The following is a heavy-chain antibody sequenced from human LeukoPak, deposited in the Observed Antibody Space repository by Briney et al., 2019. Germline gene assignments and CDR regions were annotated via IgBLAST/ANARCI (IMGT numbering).Heavy chain of an antibody. CDR1: GYTFTDYY. D-gene: IGHD3-16*01. CDR3: ATDNYGTLDY. J-gene: IGHJ4*02. Sequence: ASVKVSCKASGYTFTDYYIHWVRRAPGQGPEWMGWIDPRSGGTRCTQKFQGRVTMTRDTSISTVYLDLSGMTFDGTALYYCATDNYGTLDYWGQGTLVTVSS. CDR2: IDPRSGGT. V-gene: IGHV1-2*02.